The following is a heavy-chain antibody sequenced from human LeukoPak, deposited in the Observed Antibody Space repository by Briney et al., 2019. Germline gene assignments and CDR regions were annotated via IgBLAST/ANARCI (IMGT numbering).Heavy chain of an antibody. V-gene: IGHV3-9*03. Sequence: SGGSLRLSCAASGFTFDDYAMHWVRQAPGKGLEWVSGISWNSGSIGYADSVKGRFTISRDNAKNSLYLQMNSLRAEDMALYYCARGGYSHGRSKFDYWGQGTLVTVSS. CDR1: GFTFDDYA. D-gene: IGHD5-18*01. J-gene: IGHJ4*02. CDR3: ARGGYSHGRSKFDY. CDR2: ISWNSGSI.